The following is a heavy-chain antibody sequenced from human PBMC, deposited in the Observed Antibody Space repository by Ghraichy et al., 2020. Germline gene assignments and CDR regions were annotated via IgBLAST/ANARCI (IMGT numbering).Heavy chain of an antibody. D-gene: IGHD4-23*01. CDR3: ARAGGLRWFKFDY. J-gene: IGHJ4*02. CDR1: GFTFDDYG. V-gene: IGHV3-20*04. Sequence: GESLNISCAASGFTFDDYGMSWVRQAPGKGLEWVSGINWNGGSTGYADSVKGRFTISRDNAKNSLYLQMNSLRAEDTALYYCARAGGLRWFKFDYWGQGTLVTVSS. CDR2: INWNGGST.